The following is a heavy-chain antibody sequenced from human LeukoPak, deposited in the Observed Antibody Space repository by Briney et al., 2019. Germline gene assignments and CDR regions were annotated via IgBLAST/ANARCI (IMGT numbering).Heavy chain of an antibody. V-gene: IGHV7-4-1*02. D-gene: IGHD1-26*01. CDR2: INTNTGNP. CDR1: GYTFTSYA. CDR3: ARRRPLLSRIPYGMDV. J-gene: IGHJ6*02. Sequence: ASVKVSCKASGYTFTSYAMNWVRQAPGQGLEWMGWINTNTGNPTYAQGFTGRFAFSLDTSVSTAYLQISSLKAEDTAVYYCARRRPLLSRIPYGMDVWGQGTTVTVSS.